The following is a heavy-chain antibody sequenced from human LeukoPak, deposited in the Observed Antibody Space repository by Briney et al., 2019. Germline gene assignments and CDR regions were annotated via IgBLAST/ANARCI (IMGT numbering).Heavy chain of an antibody. J-gene: IGHJ3*02. CDR3: ALTLHSDDAFDI. V-gene: IGHV1-69*06. CDR1: GGTFSSYA. CDR2: IIPIFGTA. Sequence: ASVKVSCKASGGTFSSYAISWVRQAPGQGLEWMGGIIPIFGTANYAQKFRGRVTITADKSTRTAYMELSSLRSEDTAVYYCALTLHSDDAFDIWGQGTMVTVSS.